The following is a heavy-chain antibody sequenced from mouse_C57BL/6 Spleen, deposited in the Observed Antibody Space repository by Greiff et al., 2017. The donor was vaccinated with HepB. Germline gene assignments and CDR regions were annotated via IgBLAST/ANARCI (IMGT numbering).Heavy chain of an antibody. CDR1: GFTFSDYG. V-gene: IGHV5-17*01. D-gene: IGHD1-1*01. CDR2: ISSGSSTI. Sequence: EVKLMESGGGLVKPGGSLKLSCAASGFTFSDYGMHWVRQAPEKGLEWVAYISSGSSTIYYADTVKGRFTISRDNAKNTLFLQMTSLRSEDTAMYYCARNVKRVVARDYWYFDVWGTGTTVTVSS. J-gene: IGHJ1*03. CDR3: ARNVKRVVARDYWYFDV.